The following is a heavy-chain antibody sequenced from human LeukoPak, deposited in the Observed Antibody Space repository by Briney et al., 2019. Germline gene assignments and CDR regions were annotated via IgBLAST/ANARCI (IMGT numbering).Heavy chain of an antibody. V-gene: IGHV1-24*01. J-gene: IGHJ4*01. CDR2: IDPENGET. D-gene: IGHD2-15*01. CDR3: ATDLGGPCGSDGRCFDF. Sequence: ASVKVSCKVSGYSLTDLSMQWVRQAPGKGLEWMGGIDPENGETIHAQKLQGRVTMTEDTSTDTAYMELSSLRSEDTAVYYCATDLGGPCGSDGRCFDFWGRGTLVTVSS. CDR1: GYSLTDLS.